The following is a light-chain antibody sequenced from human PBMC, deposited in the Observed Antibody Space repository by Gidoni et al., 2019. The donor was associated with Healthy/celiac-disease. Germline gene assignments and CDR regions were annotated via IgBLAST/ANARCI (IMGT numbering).Light chain of an antibody. Sequence: EIVMTQSPAPLSVSPGARATLSCGASQSVSSNLAWYQQKPGQAPRLLIYGASTRATGIPARFSGSGSGTEFTLTISSLKSEDFAVYYCQQYNNWPLTFGQGTKVE. J-gene: IGKJ1*01. V-gene: IGKV3-15*01. CDR2: GAS. CDR3: QQYNNWPLT. CDR1: QSVSSN.